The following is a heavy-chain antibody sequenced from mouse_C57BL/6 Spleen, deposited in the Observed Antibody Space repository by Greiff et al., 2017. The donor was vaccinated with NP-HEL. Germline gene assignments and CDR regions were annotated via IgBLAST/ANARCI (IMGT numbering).Heavy chain of an antibody. CDR3: ERGRITTVVAKDYFDY. V-gene: IGHV1-72*01. Sequence: QVQLQQSGAELVKPGASVKLSCKASGYTFTSYWMHWVKQRPGRGLEWIGRIDPNSGGTKYNEKFKSKATLTVDKPSSTAYMQLSSLTSEDSAVYYGERGRITTVVAKDYFDYWGQGTTLTVSS. CDR1: GYTFTSYW. CDR2: IDPNSGGT. D-gene: IGHD1-1*01. J-gene: IGHJ2*01.